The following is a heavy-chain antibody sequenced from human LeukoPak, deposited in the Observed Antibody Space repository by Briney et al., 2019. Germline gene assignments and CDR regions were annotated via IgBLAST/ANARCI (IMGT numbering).Heavy chain of an antibody. CDR3: ARARAVAANGNAFDI. D-gene: IGHD6-19*01. CDR1: GYTFTSYD. CDR2: MNPNSGNT. J-gene: IGHJ3*02. V-gene: IGHV1-8*03. Sequence: GASVKVSCKASGYTFTSYDINWVRQATGQGLEWMGWMNPNSGNTGYAQKFQGRVTITRNTSISTAYMELSSLRSEDTAVYYCARARAVAANGNAFDIWGQGTMVTVSS.